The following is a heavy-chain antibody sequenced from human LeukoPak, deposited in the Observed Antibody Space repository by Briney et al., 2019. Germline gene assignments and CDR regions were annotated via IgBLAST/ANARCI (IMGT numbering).Heavy chain of an antibody. CDR3: GKDY. V-gene: IGHV3-66*01. Sequence: GGSLRLSCEASGFIVTSYYMTWVRQAPGKGLEWVSVIYSGGTTYYADSVKGRVAISRDNSKNTVFLQMNSVRAEDTAVYYCGKDYWGQGILVTVSS. CDR2: IYSGGTT. J-gene: IGHJ4*02. CDR1: GFIVTSYY.